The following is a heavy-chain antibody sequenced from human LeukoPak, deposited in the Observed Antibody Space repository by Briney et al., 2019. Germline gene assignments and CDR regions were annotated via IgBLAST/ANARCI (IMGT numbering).Heavy chain of an antibody. CDR3: ARLSVWSGYYLD. V-gene: IGHV4-39*01. Sequence: PSKTLSLTCTVSGGSISSSTYYWGWIRQSPGKGLESIGSIYYSGTTYYNPSDKSRVTISVDTPKNQFSLKLSSVTASDTAVYYCARLSVWSGYYLDWGQGTLVTVSS. CDR2: IYYSGTT. J-gene: IGHJ4*02. CDR1: GGSISSSTYY. D-gene: IGHD3-3*01.